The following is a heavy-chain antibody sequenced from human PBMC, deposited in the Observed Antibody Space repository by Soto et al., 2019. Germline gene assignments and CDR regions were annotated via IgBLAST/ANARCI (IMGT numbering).Heavy chain of an antibody. Sequence: QLQLQESGPGLVKPSETLSLTCTVSGGSISSSSSYYWGWIRQPPGKGLEWIGSIYYSGSTYYNPALKXRXAXSXXTSKNQFSLKLSSVTAADTAVYYCASPGNYGSGSYLYYLDYWGQGTLVTVSS. CDR3: ASPGNYGSGSYLYYLDY. D-gene: IGHD3-10*01. CDR2: IYYSGST. V-gene: IGHV4-39*01. CDR1: GGSISSSSSYY. J-gene: IGHJ4*02.